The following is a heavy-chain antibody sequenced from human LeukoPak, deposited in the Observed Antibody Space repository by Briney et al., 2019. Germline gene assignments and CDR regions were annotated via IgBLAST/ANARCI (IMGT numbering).Heavy chain of an antibody. CDR2: IDKNGREK. J-gene: IGHJ4*02. V-gene: IGHV3-7*01. Sequence: PGGSLRHSCTVSGFTFSNYWMRWVRQAPGKRLEWVASIDKNGREKRYVDSVEGRFTISRDNAKNSVYLQMTSLGAEDTAVYYCATYTQNFGAPGTDYWGQGTLVTVSS. CDR1: GFTFSNYW. D-gene: IGHD3-10*01. CDR3: ATYTQNFGAPGTDY.